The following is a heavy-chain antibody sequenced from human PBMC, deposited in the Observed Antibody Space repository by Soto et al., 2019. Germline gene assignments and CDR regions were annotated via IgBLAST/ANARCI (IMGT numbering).Heavy chain of an antibody. Sequence: LSLTCAASGFTFDDYAMHWVRQAPGKGLEWVSGISWNSRSIAYADSVKGRFTISRDNAKNSLYLQMNSLRAEDTALYYCAKGALLWFGEGDYFDYWGQGTLVTVSS. CDR2: ISWNSRSI. D-gene: IGHD3-10*01. CDR3: AKGALLWFGEGDYFDY. J-gene: IGHJ4*02. CDR1: GFTFDDYA. V-gene: IGHV3-9*01.